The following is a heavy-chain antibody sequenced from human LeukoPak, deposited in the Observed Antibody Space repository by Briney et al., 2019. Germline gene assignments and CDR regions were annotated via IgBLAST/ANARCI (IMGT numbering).Heavy chain of an antibody. CDR2: ISPNSGGK. D-gene: IGHD3-10*01. CDR1: GFTFSGYY. Sequence: ASVKVSCKASGFTFSGYYMHWVRQAPGQGLEWMAWISPNSGGKNYVQKFQGRVTVTRDTSISTDYMEISGLTSDDTALYYCAREPSGSGGYDYWGQGTLVTVSS. CDR3: AREPSGSGGYDY. V-gene: IGHV1-2*02. J-gene: IGHJ4*02.